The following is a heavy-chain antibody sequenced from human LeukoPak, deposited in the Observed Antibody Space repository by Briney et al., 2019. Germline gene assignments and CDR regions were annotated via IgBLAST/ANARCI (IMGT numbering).Heavy chain of an antibody. D-gene: IGHD3-10*01. Sequence: GASVKVSCKASGYTFTSYDINWVRQATGQGLEWMGWMNPNSGNTGYAQKFQGRVTMTRNTSISTAYMELSSLRSEDTAVYYCAREFESGVRRNYGMDVWGQGTTVTVSS. CDR2: MNPNSGNT. V-gene: IGHV1-8*01. CDR1: GYTFTSYD. J-gene: IGHJ6*02. CDR3: AREFESGVRRNYGMDV.